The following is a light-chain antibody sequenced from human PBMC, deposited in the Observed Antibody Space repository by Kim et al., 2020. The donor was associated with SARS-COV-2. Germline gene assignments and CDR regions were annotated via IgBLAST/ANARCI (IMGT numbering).Light chain of an antibody. CDR1: QNIDKF. Sequence: SASGESRVTITCRANQNIDKFFGWYQQKPRAATKLLFHDASVLKSGVSTRCSSGGSGTYTTITINRLPPDDVASYFCQHYYHYLTFGQGTQVDIK. J-gene: IGKJ1*01. CDR3: QHYYHYLT. V-gene: IGKV1-5*01. CDR2: DAS.